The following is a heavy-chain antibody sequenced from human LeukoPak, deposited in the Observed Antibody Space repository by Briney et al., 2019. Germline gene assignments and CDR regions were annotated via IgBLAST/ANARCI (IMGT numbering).Heavy chain of an antibody. CDR2: ISGSGGST. CDR1: GFTFSSYA. V-gene: IGHV3-23*01. J-gene: IGHJ6*02. CDR3: ATSGVAVAGTLDYYPYAMDV. D-gene: IGHD6-19*01. Sequence: GGALILSCSASGFTFSSYAMSWVRQAPGDWVEWVSAISGSGGSTYYADSGKGRFTIARDNSKTTLYPHMTSLRAEDRAVYYCATSGVAVAGTLDYYPYAMDVWGQGTTVTVSS.